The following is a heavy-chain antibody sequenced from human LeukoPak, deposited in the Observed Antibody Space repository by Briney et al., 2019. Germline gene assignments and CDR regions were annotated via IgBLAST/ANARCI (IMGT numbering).Heavy chain of an antibody. D-gene: IGHD4-17*01. CDR1: GGSFSIYW. V-gene: IGHV4-4*07. Sequence: SETLSLTCSVSGGSFSIYWWSCLRQPAGKELEWIGRIHRSGSTRYNPSLESRVIMSVDASQNHFSLRMTSVTAADTAVYYCAKFGDYGHYWGQGTLVTVSS. J-gene: IGHJ4*02. CDR2: IHRSGST. CDR3: AKFGDYGHY.